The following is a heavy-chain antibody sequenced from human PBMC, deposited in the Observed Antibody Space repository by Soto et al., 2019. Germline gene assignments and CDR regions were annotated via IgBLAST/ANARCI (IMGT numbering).Heavy chain of an antibody. CDR3: ARARIVVAGTIVDY. V-gene: IGHV4-38-2*01. CDR1: GYFLTSGYY. J-gene: IGHJ4*02. Sequence: SETLSLTCAVSGYFLTSGYYCGWIRQPPGKGLEWIGSIYHSGDTYYNPSLKSRVTISVDTSKNHFSLKLTSVTAADTAVYYCARARIVVAGTIVDYWGQGTLVTVSS. CDR2: IYHSGDT. D-gene: IGHD6-19*01.